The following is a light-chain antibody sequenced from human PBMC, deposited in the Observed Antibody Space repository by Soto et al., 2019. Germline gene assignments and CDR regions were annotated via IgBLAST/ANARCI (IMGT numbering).Light chain of an antibody. J-gene: IGKJ4*01. V-gene: IGKV3-20*01. CDR2: DAS. CDR1: QSVSSY. CDR3: QQYGSSL. Sequence: EIVLTQSPATLSLSPGERATLSCRASQSVSSYLAWYQQKPGQAPRLLIYDASNRATGIPARFNGSGSGTDFTLTISRMEPEDFALYYCQQYGSSLFGGGTKVDIK.